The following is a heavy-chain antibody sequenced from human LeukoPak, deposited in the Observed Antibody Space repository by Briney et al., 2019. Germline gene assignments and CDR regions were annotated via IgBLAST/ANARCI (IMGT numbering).Heavy chain of an antibody. V-gene: IGHV3-48*01. D-gene: IGHD3-22*01. CDR2: ISSSSSTI. CDR3: ARDLGRYYYDSSGYTRL. Sequence: PGGSLRLSCAASGFTFSSYSMNWVRQAPGKGLEWVSYISSSSSTIYYADSVKGRFTTSRDNAKNSLYLQMNSLRAEDTAVYYCARDLGRYYYDSSGYTRLWGQGTLVTVTS. J-gene: IGHJ4*02. CDR1: GFTFSSYS.